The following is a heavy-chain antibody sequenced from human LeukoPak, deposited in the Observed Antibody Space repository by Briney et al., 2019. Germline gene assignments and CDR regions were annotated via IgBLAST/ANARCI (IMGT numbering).Heavy chain of an antibody. CDR3: ANPTYSGSYGGVY. Sequence: GGSLRLSCAASGFTFSGYAMSWVRQAPGKGLEWVSAISGSGGSTYYADSVKGRFTISRDNSKNTLYLQMNSLRAEDTAVYYCANPTYSGSYGGVYWGQGTLFTVSS. CDR1: GFTFSGYA. CDR2: ISGSGGST. J-gene: IGHJ4*02. V-gene: IGHV3-23*01. D-gene: IGHD1-26*01.